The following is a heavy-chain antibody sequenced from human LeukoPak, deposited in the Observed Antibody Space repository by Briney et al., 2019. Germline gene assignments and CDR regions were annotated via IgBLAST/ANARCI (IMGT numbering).Heavy chain of an antibody. CDR2: IYYSGST. CDR3: ARDTPPRGIGNYYYGMDV. J-gene: IGHJ6*02. Sequence: ASETLSLTCTVSGGSISSSSYYWGWIRQPPGKGLEWIGSIYYSGSTYYNPSLKSRVTISVDTSKNQFSLKLSSVTAADTAVYYYARDTPPRGIGNYYYGMDVWGQGTTVTVSS. D-gene: IGHD3-10*01. V-gene: IGHV4-39*07. CDR1: GGSISSSSYY.